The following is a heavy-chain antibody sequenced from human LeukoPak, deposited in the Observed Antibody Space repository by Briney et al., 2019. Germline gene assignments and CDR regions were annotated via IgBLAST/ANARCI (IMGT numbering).Heavy chain of an antibody. CDR2: IYYSGST. V-gene: IGHV4-61*01. CDR3: ARDRTGDNWFDP. Sequence: SETLSLTCTVSGGSISSSSYYWGWIRQPPGKGLEWIGYIYYSGSTNYNPSLKSRVTMSVDTSKNQFSLKLSSVTAADTAVYYCARDRTGDNWFDPWGQGTLVTVSS. D-gene: IGHD3/OR15-3a*01. CDR1: GGSISSSSYY. J-gene: IGHJ5*02.